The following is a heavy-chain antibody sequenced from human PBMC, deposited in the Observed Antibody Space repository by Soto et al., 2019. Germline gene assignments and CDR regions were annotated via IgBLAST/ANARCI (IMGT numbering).Heavy chain of an antibody. CDR2: LWYDGSNK. CDR3: ARDQGASNYFGMDV. V-gene: IGHV3-33*01. CDR1: GFTFSSYG. Sequence: GGSLRLSCAASGFTFSSYGMHWVRQAPGKGLEWVAVLWYDGSNKYYADSVKGRFTISRDNSKNTLYLQMTSLRAEDTAVYYCARDQGASNYFGMDVWGQGSTVTVPS. D-gene: IGHD6-6*01. J-gene: IGHJ6*01.